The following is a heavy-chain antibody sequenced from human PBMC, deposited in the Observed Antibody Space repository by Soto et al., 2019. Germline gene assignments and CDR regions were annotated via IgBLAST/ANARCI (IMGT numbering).Heavy chain of an antibody. Sequence: SVKVSCKASGGTFSSYAISWVRQAPGQGLEWMGEIIPIFGTANYAQKFQGRVTITADESTSTAYMELSSLRSEDTAVYYCARGSGGSSYYYYGMDVWGQGTTVTVSS. CDR3: ARGSGGSSYYYYGMDV. D-gene: IGHD2-15*01. CDR1: GGTFSSYA. CDR2: IIPIFGTA. V-gene: IGHV1-69*13. J-gene: IGHJ6*02.